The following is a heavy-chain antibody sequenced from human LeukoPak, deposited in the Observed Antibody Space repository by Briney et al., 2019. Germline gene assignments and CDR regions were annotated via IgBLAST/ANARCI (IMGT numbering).Heavy chain of an antibody. Sequence: GGSLRLSCAASGFTFNSYAMHWVRQAPGKGLEWVAMISYDGSDKYYTESVKGRCTTSRDNSKNTVYLQMNILRAEDTAVYYCAKDRHYESNVLGYWGQGTLVTVSS. CDR2: ISYDGSDK. J-gene: IGHJ4*02. V-gene: IGHV3-30*18. D-gene: IGHD3-22*01. CDR3: AKDRHYESNVLGY. CDR1: GFTFNSYA.